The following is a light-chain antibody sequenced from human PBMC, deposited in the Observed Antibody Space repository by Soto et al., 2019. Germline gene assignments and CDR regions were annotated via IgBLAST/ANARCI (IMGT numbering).Light chain of an antibody. Sequence: EIVTKQSPDTLSVSPGERATLSCRASQSVSSNLAWYQQKPGQAPRLLIYGASTRATGIPARFSGSGSGTEFTLTISSLQSEDFAVYYCQQRSNWWTFCQGTKVDIK. CDR3: QQRSNWWT. CDR2: GAS. V-gene: IGKV3-15*01. J-gene: IGKJ1*01. CDR1: QSVSSN.